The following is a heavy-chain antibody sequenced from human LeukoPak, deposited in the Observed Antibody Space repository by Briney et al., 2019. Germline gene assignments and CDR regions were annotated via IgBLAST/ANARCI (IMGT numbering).Heavy chain of an antibody. V-gene: IGHV3-33*08. CDR3: ARALPGNTYGYIDY. CDR1: GFTFNTYG. CDR2: IWSDGSNK. J-gene: IGHJ4*02. D-gene: IGHD5-18*01. Sequence: GGSLRLSCAASGFTFNTYGMHWVRQAPGKGLEWVAVIWSDGSNKYYADFMKGRFTVSRDSSKNTLYLEMNSLRAEDTAMYYCARALPGNTYGYIDYWGQGTLVTVSS.